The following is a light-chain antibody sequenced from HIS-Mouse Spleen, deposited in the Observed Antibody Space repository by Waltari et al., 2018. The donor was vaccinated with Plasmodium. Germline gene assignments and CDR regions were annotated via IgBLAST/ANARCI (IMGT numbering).Light chain of an antibody. CDR1: SSDVGGYNY. V-gene: IGLV2-11*01. J-gene: IGLJ3*02. CDR3: CSYAGSYTLV. Sequence: QSALTQPRSVSGSPGQYVTISCTGTSSDVGGYNYVPWYQQHPGKAPKLMIYDVSKRPSGVPDRFSGSKSGNTASLTISGLQAEDEADYYCCSYAGSYTLVFGGGTKLTVL. CDR2: DVS.